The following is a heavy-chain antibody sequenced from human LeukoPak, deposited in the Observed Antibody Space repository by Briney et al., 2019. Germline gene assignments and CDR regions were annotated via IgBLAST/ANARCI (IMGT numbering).Heavy chain of an antibody. Sequence: PGGSLRLSCAASGFTFSSYWMSWARQAPGKGLEWVANIKQDGSEKYYVDSVKGRFTISRDNAKNSLYLQMNSLRAEDTAVYYCARRVSGRITMIVGFDYWGQGTLVTVSS. CDR2: IKQDGSEK. CDR1: GFTFSSYW. CDR3: ARRVSGRITMIVGFDY. D-gene: IGHD3-22*01. J-gene: IGHJ4*02. V-gene: IGHV3-7*01.